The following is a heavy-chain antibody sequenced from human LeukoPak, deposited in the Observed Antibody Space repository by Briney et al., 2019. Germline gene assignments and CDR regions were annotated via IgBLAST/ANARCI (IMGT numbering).Heavy chain of an antibody. CDR3: ARGDWSSSIDY. D-gene: IGHD6-6*01. Sequence: SQTLSLTCAVSGGSISSGGYSWSWIRQPPGKGLEWIGYIYHSGSTYYNPSLKSLITISVDTSKNQSSLKLCSVTAADTAVYYCARGDWSSSIDYWGQGTLVTVSS. J-gene: IGHJ4*02. CDR2: IYHSGST. V-gene: IGHV4-30-2*05. CDR1: GGSISSGGYS.